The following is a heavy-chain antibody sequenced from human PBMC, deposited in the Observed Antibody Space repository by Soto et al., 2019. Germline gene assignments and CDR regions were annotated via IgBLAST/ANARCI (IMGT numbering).Heavy chain of an antibody. CDR3: ARDNEVELFDY. CDR1: GFTFSSYG. D-gene: IGHD1-26*01. CDR2: IWYDGSNK. J-gene: IGHJ4*02. Sequence: GGSLRLSCAASGFTFSSYGMHWVRQAPGKGLEWVAVIWYDGSNKYYADSVKGRFTISRDNSKNTLYLQMNSLRAEDTAVYYCARDNEVELFDYWGQGTLVTVSS. V-gene: IGHV3-33*01.